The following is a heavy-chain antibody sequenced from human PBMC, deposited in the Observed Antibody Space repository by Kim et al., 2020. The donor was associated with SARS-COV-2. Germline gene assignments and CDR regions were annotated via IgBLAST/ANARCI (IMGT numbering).Heavy chain of an antibody. CDR2: IYYSGST. V-gene: IGHV4-39*01. J-gene: IGHJ6*02. D-gene: IGHD3-3*01. CDR3: ARHFGVVNNYYYYGMDV. CDR1: GGSISSSSYY. Sequence: SETLSLTCTVSGGSISSSSYYWGWIRQPPGKGLEWIGSIYYSGSTYYNPSLKSRVTISVDTSKNKFSLKLSSVTATDTAVYYCARHFGVVNNYYYYGMDVWGQGTTVTVSS.